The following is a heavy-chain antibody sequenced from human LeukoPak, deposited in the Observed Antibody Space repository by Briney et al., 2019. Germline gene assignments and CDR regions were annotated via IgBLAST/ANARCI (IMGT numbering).Heavy chain of an antibody. V-gene: IGHV6-1*01. CDR3: ARVTDSSRESSPNFDY. CDR2: TYYRSKWYN. Sequence: KASQTLSLTCAISGDSVSSNSAAWNWIRQSPSRGLEWLGRTYYRSKWYNDYAVSVKSRITINPDTSKNQFSLQLNSVTPEDTAVYYCARVTDSSRESSPNFDYWGQGTLVTVSS. J-gene: IGHJ4*02. CDR1: GDSVSSNSAA. D-gene: IGHD6-13*01.